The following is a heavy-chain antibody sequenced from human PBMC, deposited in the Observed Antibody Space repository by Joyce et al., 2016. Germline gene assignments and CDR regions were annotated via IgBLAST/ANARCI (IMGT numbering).Heavy chain of an antibody. V-gene: IGHV1-8*01. J-gene: IGHJ4*02. D-gene: IGHD1-14*01. CDR2: VNPTSGNT. CDR1: GYTFTSYD. CDR3: ARGGNLLDY. Sequence: QVQLVQSGAEVKKPGASVRVSCKASGYTFTSYDINWVRQATGQGLEWMGWVNPTSGNTGDAQKFQGRVTMTWSTSISTAYMELSSLRSEDTAVYYCARGGNLLDYWGRGTLVTVSS.